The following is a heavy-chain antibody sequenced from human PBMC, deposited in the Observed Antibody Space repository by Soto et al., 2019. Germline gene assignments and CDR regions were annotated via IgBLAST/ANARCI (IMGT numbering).Heavy chain of an antibody. Sequence: QVQLQESGPGLVKPSQTLSLTCTVSGGSINSGGYCWSWIRQHPVKGLEWIGCISYSGSTSYNASLNSRFTITVDTPKNQSALKLSSVSDAGTSVYYCSRGILVWGQGTLVTVSS. D-gene: IGHD5-18*01. CDR2: ISYSGST. CDR1: GGSINSGGYC. CDR3: SRGILV. V-gene: IGHV4-31*03. J-gene: IGHJ4*02.